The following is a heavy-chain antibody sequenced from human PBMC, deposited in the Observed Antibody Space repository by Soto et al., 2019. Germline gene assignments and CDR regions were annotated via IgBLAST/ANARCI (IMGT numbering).Heavy chain of an antibody. CDR2: IYESGRP. D-gene: IGHD3-22*01. J-gene: IGHJ4*02. Sequence: PSVSRSFPGTLSGGSISSSGYYWGWIRQPPGKRLEAIGSIYESGRPSYNPSLKSRVTISVDTSENQFTLKLSSVTAADTAVYYCARNSVYYYDSSGYPPGSFDYWGQGTLVTVSS. CDR3: ARNSVYYYDSSGYPPGSFDY. CDR1: GGSISSSGYY. V-gene: IGHV4-39*01.